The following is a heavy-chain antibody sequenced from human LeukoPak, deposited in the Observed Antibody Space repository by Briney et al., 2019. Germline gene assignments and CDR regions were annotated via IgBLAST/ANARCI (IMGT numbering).Heavy chain of an antibody. CDR1: GYTLTSYY. CDR2: INPSGGST. Sequence: ASVKVSCKASGYTLTSYYMHWVRQAPGQGLEWMGIINPSGGSTSYAQKFQGRVTMTRDTSTSKVYMELSSLRSEDTAVYYCASNHMVRGANWYFDLWGRGTLVTVSS. CDR3: ASNHMVRGANWYFDL. V-gene: IGHV1-46*01. J-gene: IGHJ2*01. D-gene: IGHD3-10*01.